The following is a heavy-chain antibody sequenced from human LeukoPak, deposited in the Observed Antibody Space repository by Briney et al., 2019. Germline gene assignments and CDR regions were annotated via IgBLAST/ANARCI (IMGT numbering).Heavy chain of an antibody. D-gene: IGHD7-27*01. Sequence: GGSLRLSCAASGFTLSNHWMIWVRQAPGKGLECVANIKQDGIEKYYLDSVKGRFTISRDNAKNSLYLQMNSLRAEDMALYYCAKDMRANWGSSGFDYWGQGTLVTVSS. CDR1: GFTLSNHW. V-gene: IGHV3-7*03. J-gene: IGHJ4*02. CDR2: IKQDGIEK. CDR3: AKDMRANWGSSGFDY.